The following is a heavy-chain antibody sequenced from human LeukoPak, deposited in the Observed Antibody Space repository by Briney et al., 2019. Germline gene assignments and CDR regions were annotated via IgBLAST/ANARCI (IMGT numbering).Heavy chain of an antibody. D-gene: IGHD2-15*01. CDR2: FDPEDGET. J-gene: IGHJ6*02. V-gene: IGHV1-24*01. CDR3: ATGYCSGGSCYSHYYYYGMDV. CDR1: GYTLTELS. Sequence: GASVKVSCKVSGYTLTELSMHWVRQAPGKGLEWMGGFDPEDGETIYAQKFQGRVTMTEDTPTDTAYMELSSLRSEDTAVYYCATGYCSGGSCYSHYYYYGMDVWGQGTTVTVSS.